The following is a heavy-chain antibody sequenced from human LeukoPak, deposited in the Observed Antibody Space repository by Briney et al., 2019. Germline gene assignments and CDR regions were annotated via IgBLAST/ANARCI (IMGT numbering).Heavy chain of an antibody. D-gene: IGHD3-10*01. CDR3: AREGSGSYYPYYYYYMDV. CDR1: GFTVSSNY. J-gene: IGHJ6*03. V-gene: IGHV3-53*01. Sequence: GGSLRLSCAASGFTVSSNYMSWVRQAPGKGLEWVSVIYSGGSTYYADSVKGRFTISRDNSKNTLYLQMNSLRAEDTAVYYCAREGSGSYYPYYYYYMDVWGKGTTVTVSS. CDR2: IYSGGST.